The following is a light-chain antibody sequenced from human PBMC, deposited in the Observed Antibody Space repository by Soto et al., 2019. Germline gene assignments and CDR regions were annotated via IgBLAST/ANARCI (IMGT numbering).Light chain of an antibody. CDR3: SSYTGSSTPVV. J-gene: IGLJ2*01. CDR2: DVS. CDR1: SSDVGGYNY. Sequence: QSVLTQPASVSGSPGQSITISCTGTSSDVGGYNYVSWYQHHPGKAPKLIIYDVSNRPSGVSNRFSGSKSGNTASLTISGLQAEDEAEYYCSSYTGSSTPVVFGGGTKVTVL. V-gene: IGLV2-14*03.